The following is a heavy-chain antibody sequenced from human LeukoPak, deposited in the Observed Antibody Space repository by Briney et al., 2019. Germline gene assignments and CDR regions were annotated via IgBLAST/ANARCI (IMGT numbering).Heavy chain of an antibody. Sequence: ASVKVSCKASGYTFTSYGISWVRQAPGQGLEWMGWISAYNGNTNYAQKLQGRVTMTTDTSTSIAYMELRSLRSDDTAVYYCARTSYIKWLRADDAFDIWGQGTMVTVYS. D-gene: IGHD5-12*01. CDR1: GYTFTSYG. J-gene: IGHJ3*02. V-gene: IGHV1-18*01. CDR3: ARTSYIKWLRADDAFDI. CDR2: ISAYNGNT.